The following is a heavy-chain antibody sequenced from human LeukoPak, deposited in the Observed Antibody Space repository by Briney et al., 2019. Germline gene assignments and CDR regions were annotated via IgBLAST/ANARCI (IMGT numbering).Heavy chain of an antibody. Sequence: GGSLRLSCAASGFTFSSYAMSWVRQAPGKGLEWVSAISGSGGSTYYADSVKGRFTISRDNSKNTLYLQVNSLRAEDTAVYYCAKDSPMDYYYYYMDVWGKGTTVTVSS. CDR3: AKDSPMDYYYYYMDV. CDR1: GFTFSSYA. CDR2: ISGSGGST. D-gene: IGHD3-10*01. V-gene: IGHV3-23*01. J-gene: IGHJ6*03.